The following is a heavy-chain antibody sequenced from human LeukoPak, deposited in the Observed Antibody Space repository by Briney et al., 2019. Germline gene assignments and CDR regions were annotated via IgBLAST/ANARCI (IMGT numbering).Heavy chain of an antibody. J-gene: IGHJ6*03. Sequence: GASVKVSCKASGYTFTSYDINWVRQASGQGLEVMGWMNPNTGKTGYAQKFQGRVTITRNTSISTVYMEMSSLRSEDTAVYYCARGVGATISYYHYYIDVWGKGTTVTVSS. D-gene: IGHD1-26*01. CDR2: MNPNTGKT. CDR1: GYTFTSYD. V-gene: IGHV1-8*03. CDR3: ARGVGATISYYHYYIDV.